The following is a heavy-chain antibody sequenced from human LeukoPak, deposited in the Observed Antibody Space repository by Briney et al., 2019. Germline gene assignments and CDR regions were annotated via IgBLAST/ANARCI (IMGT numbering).Heavy chain of an antibody. CDR2: IYYSGST. D-gene: IGHD6-19*01. CDR1: GGSISSYY. J-gene: IGHJ4*02. CDR3: ARHIEGWSSSGWPYYFDY. V-gene: IGHV4-59*08. Sequence: PSETLSLTCTVSGGSISSYYRSWIRQPPGKGLEWVGYIYYSGSTNYNPSLKSRVTISVDTSKNQFSLKLSSVTAADTAVYYCARHIEGWSSSGWPYYFDYWGQGTLVTVSS.